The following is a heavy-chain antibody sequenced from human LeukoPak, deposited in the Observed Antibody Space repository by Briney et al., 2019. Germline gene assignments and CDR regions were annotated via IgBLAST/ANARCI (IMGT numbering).Heavy chain of an antibody. Sequence: GGFLRLSCAASGFSVNNNYMNWVRQSPGKGLEWVSYIDTFGITYYADSVTGRFTISRDSSTNTLYLQMNSLRADDTAVYYCAGGPYYGTGSRPGYLSYWGLGTLVTVSS. D-gene: IGHD3-10*01. CDR3: AGGPYYGTGSRPGYLSY. CDR1: GFSVNNNY. V-gene: IGHV3-53*01. J-gene: IGHJ4*02. CDR2: IDTFGIT.